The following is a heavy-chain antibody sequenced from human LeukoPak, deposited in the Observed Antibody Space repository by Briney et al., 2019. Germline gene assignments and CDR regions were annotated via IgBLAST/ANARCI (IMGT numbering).Heavy chain of an antibody. V-gene: IGHV1-2*02. CDR1: RYTFTGYY. D-gene: IGHD3-16*02. CDR2: INPNSGGT. Sequence: ASVKVSCKASRYTFTGYYMHWVRQAPGQGLEWLGWINPNSGGTNYAQKFQGRVTMTRDTSISTAYMELSRLRSDYMAVYYCARDRGMITFGGVIVIPDFPDYWGQGTLVTV. J-gene: IGHJ4*02. CDR3: ARDRGMITFGGVIVIPDFPDY.